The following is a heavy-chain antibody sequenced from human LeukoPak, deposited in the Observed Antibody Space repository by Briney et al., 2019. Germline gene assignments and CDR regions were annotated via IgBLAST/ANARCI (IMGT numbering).Heavy chain of an antibody. CDR3: AKAGYCSGGSCYSFDY. V-gene: IGHV3-23*01. CDR1: GFTFSSYA. J-gene: IGHJ4*02. CDR2: ISGSGGST. Sequence: GGSLRLSCAASGFTFSSYAMSWVRQAPGKGLEWVSAISGSGGSTYYADSVKGRFTISRDNSKNTLYPQMNSLRAEDTAVYYCAKAGYCSGGSCYSFDYWGQGTLVTVSS. D-gene: IGHD2-15*01.